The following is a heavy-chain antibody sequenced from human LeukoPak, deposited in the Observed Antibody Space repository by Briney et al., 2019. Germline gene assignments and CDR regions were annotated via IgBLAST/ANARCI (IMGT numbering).Heavy chain of an antibody. J-gene: IGHJ5*01. CDR2: INHSGST. CDR3: ARGSLGIVWFDS. V-gene: IGHV4-34*01. CDR1: GGSFSGYY. Sequence: SETLSLTCAVYGGSFSGYYWSWIRQPPGKGLEWIGEINHSGSTNYNPSLKSRVTISVDTSKNQFSLQLNSVTPEDTAVYYCARGSLGIVWFDSWGQGTPVTVSS. D-gene: IGHD1-26*01.